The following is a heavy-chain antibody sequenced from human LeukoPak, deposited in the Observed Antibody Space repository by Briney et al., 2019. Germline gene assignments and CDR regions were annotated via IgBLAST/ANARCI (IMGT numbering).Heavy chain of an antibody. CDR2: INSDGSST. CDR3: ARERYYYDSSGYSTGNWFDP. V-gene: IGHV3-74*01. D-gene: IGHD3-22*01. Sequence: GGSLRLSCSAPGFTYTDYSMSWVRQAPGKGLVWVSRINSDGSSTRYADSVKGRFTISRDNAKNTLYLKMNSLRAEDTAVYYCARERYYYDSSGYSTGNWFDPWGQGTLVTVSS. J-gene: IGHJ5*02. CDR1: GFTYTDYS.